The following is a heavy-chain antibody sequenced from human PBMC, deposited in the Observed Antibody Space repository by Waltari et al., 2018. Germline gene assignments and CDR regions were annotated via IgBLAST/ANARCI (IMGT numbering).Heavy chain of an antibody. CDR3: AKGGISGVVMFY. Sequence: EVQLLESGGGLVQPGGSLRLSCAASGFNFRNYAMSWVRQAPGKGLEWVSAISDNGGRTKYIESVKGRFSISRDNSNNTLNLQMNSMRAEDTAVYYCAKGGISGVVMFYWGPGTLVTVSS. J-gene: IGHJ4*02. V-gene: IGHV3-23*01. CDR1: GFNFRNYA. CDR2: ISDNGGRT. D-gene: IGHD3-3*01.